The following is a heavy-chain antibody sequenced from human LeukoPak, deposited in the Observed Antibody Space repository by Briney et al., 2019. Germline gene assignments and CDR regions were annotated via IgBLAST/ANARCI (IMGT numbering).Heavy chain of an antibody. D-gene: IGHD3-9*01. V-gene: IGHV4-4*02. Sequence: KPSETLSLTCAVSGGSISSSNWWNWVRQPPGKGLEWIGEIYHSGSTNYNPSLKSRVTISVDTSKNQFSLKLSSVTAADTAVYYCARINRYFDWFYRYYFDYWGQGTLVTVSS. J-gene: IGHJ4*02. CDR3: ARINRYFDWFYRYYFDY. CDR1: GGSISSSNW. CDR2: IYHSGST.